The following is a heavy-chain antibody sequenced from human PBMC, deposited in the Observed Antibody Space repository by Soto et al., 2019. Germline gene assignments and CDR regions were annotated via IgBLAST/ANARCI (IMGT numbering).Heavy chain of an antibody. Sequence: GESLKISCAASGFTFSSYSMNWVRQAPGKGLEWVSSISSSSSYIYYADSVKGRFTISRDNAKNSLYLQMNSLRAEDTAVYYCARDATIAARGVIYYGMDVWGQGTTVTVSS. CDR1: GFTFSSYS. V-gene: IGHV3-21*01. J-gene: IGHJ6*02. D-gene: IGHD6-6*01. CDR2: ISSSSSYI. CDR3: ARDATIAARGVIYYGMDV.